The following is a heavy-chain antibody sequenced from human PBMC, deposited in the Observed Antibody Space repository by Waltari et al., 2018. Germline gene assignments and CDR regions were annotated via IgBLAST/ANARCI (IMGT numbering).Heavy chain of an antibody. CDR1: GFTFDDYA. CDR2: ISWDGVST. V-gene: IGHV3-43D*03. D-gene: IGHD6-19*01. J-gene: IGHJ3*01. Sequence: EVQLVESGGVVVQPGGSLRLSCAASGFTFDDYAMHWVRQAPGKGLECVSLISWDGVSTYYADSGKGRFTISRDNSKYSLYLQMNSLRAEDTALYYCAKDMGPRGIAVGLDWGQGTMVTVSS. CDR3: AKDMGPRGIAVGLD.